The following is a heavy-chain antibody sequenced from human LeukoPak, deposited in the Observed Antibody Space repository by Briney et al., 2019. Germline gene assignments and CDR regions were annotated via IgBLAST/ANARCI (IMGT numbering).Heavy chain of an antibody. CDR3: ARGRYDYVWGSHPNWFDP. Sequence: GASVKVSCKASGGTFSSYAISWVRQAPGQGLEWMGGIIPIFGTANYAQKFQGRVTITADESTSTAYMELSSLRSEDTAVYYCARGRYDYVWGSHPNWFDPWGQGTLVTVSS. CDR2: IIPIFGTA. D-gene: IGHD3-16*01. J-gene: IGHJ5*02. CDR1: GGTFSSYA. V-gene: IGHV1-69*13.